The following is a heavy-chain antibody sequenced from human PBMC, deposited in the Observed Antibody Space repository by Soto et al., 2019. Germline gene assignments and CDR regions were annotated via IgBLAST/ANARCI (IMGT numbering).Heavy chain of an antibody. D-gene: IGHD3-3*01. CDR2: VYHTGRT. V-gene: IGHV4-61*01. CDR1: GGSFKSGSYS. Sequence: SETLTLTCTVSGGSFKSGSYSWSWIRQPPGKGLEWIGYVYHTGRTSYNPSLKSRVSISMDTSKNQFSLNLDSVTAADTAVYFCARDFAYFDSWGKGTLVTVSS. CDR3: ARDFAYFDS. J-gene: IGHJ4*02.